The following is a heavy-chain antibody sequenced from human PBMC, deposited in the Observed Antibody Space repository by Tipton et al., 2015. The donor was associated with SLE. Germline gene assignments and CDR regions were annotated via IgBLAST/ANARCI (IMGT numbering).Heavy chain of an antibody. J-gene: IGHJ4*02. D-gene: IGHD2-15*01. V-gene: IGHV3-9*01. Sequence: SLRLSCAASGFSFDDYSVHWFLHAPGKGLVWVSGISWYNGNIGYADSVKGRFTISRENTKNSLYLQMNSLRAEDTALYYCAKDRTMVPALPDYWGQGTLVTVSS. CDR1: GFSFDDYS. CDR3: AKDRTMVPALPDY. CDR2: ISWYNGNI.